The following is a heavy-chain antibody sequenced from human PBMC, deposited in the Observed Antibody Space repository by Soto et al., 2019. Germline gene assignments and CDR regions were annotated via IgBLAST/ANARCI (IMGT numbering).Heavy chain of an antibody. CDR3: VKDITYYDFWSGYFSWYGMDV. CDR1: GFTFSSYA. J-gene: IGHJ6*02. V-gene: IGHV3-64D*06. Sequence: PGGSLRLSXSASGFTFSSYAMHWVRQAPGKGLEYVSAISSNGGSTYYADSVKGRFTISRDNSKNTLYLQMSSLRAEDTAVYYCVKDITYYDFWSGYFSWYGMDVWGQGTTVTV. CDR2: ISSNGGST. D-gene: IGHD3-3*01.